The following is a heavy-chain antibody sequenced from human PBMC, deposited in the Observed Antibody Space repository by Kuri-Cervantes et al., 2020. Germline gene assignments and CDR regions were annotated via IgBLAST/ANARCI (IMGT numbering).Heavy chain of an antibody. J-gene: IGHJ4*02. V-gene: IGHV4-34*01. D-gene: IGHD5-12*01. CDR2: INHSGST. CDR1: GGSFSDYY. CDR3: AREGYSGYVPFEY. Sequence: SETLSLTCAVYGGSFSDYYWSWIRQPPGKGLEWIGEINHSGSTNYNPSLKSRVTISVDTSKNQFSLKVSSVTAADTAVYYCAREGYSGYVPFEYWGQGTLVTVSS.